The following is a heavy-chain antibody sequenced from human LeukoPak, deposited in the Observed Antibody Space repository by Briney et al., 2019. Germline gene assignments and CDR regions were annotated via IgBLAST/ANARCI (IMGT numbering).Heavy chain of an antibody. CDR2: INGDGSTT. V-gene: IGHV3-74*01. CDR3: ATGNYYDSRGYYTFGH. Sequence: GGSLRLSCAASGFAFNKYWMHWVRHAPGKGLVWVSRINGDGSTTSYADSVKGGFTISRDNAKNTLYLQMSSLRAEDTAVYYCATGNYYDSRGYYTFGHWGQGTLVTVSS. D-gene: IGHD3-22*01. J-gene: IGHJ4*02. CDR1: GFAFNKYW.